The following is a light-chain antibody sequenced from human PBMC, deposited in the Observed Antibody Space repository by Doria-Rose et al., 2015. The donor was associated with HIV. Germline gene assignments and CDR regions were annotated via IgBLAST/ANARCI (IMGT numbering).Light chain of an antibody. CDR1: QDISNY. V-gene: IGKV1-8*01. CDR2: AAS. J-gene: IGKJ1*01. Sequence: AIRMTQSPPSLSASTGDRVTITCRASQDISNYLAWYQQKPGKAPKLLIYAASTLQSGVPSRFSGSGSGTDFTLTISYLQSEDFATYYCQQYYSYPPTFGQGTEVEVK. CDR3: QQYYSYPPT.